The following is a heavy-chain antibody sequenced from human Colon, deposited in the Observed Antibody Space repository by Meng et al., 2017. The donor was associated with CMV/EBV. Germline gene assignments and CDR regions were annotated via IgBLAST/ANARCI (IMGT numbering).Heavy chain of an antibody. J-gene: IGHJ4*02. Sequence: LGESGGVLLRTGGSLGLSCAAHGITFSSKWMQGVRQGPGKGLVWVSRINTDGSTTYYADSVKGRFTISRDNAKNTLYLQMNSLRAEDTAVYYCASRDYWGQGTLVTVSS. CDR3: ASRDY. V-gene: IGHV3-74*01. CDR1: GITFSSKW. CDR2: INTDGSTT.